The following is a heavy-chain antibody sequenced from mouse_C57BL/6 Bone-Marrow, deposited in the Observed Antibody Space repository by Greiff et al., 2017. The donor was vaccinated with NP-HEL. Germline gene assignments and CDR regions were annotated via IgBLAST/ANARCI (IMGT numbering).Heavy chain of an antibody. CDR2: ISNGGGST. J-gene: IGHJ1*03. Sequence: EVQRVESGGGLVQPGGSLKLSCAASGFTFSDYYMYWVRQTPEKRLEWVAYISNGGGSTYYPDTVKGRFTISRDNAKNTLYLQMSRLKSEDTAMYYGARHTDYYGSSWDWYFDVWGTGTTVTVSS. CDR3: ARHTDYYGSSWDWYFDV. V-gene: IGHV5-12*01. CDR1: GFTFSDYY. D-gene: IGHD1-1*01.